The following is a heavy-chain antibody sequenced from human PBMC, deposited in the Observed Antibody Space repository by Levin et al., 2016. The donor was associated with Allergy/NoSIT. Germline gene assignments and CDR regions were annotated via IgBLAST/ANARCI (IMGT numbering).Heavy chain of an antibody. D-gene: IGHD3-10*01. CDR3: ARGDTGAFDI. Sequence: GESLKISCAASGFTFSNHGMHWVRQSAGKGLEWVTVISNEGSKKYYLDSVKGRFTISRDNSKNMLYVQMDSLRPEDTAIYYCARGDTGAFDIWGQGALVTVSS. CDR1: GFTFSNHG. CDR2: ISNEGSKK. V-gene: IGHV3-30*03. J-gene: IGHJ3*02.